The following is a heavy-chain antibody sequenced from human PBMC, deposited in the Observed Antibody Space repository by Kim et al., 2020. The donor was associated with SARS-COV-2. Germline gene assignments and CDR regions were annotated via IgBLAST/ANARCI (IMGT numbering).Heavy chain of an antibody. CDR1: GGSISSYY. V-gene: IGHV4-59*13. CDR3: ARLDGYGSYFDY. J-gene: IGHJ4*02. Sequence: SETLSLTCTVSGGSISSYYWSWIRQPPGKGLEWIWYIYYSGSTNYNPSLKSRVTISVDTSKNQFSLKLSSVTAADTAVYYCARLDGYGSYFDYWGQGTLVTVSS. CDR2: IYYSGST. D-gene: IGHD3-10*01.